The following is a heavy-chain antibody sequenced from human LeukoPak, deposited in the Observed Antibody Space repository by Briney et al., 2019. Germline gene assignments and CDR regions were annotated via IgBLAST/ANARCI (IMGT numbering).Heavy chain of an antibody. CDR2: IYYSGST. V-gene: IGHV4-30-4*01. CDR1: GGSISSGDYY. CDR3: ARGRSSIYFDY. Sequence: SETLSLTCTVSGGSISSGDYYWSWLRQPPGKGLEWIGYIYYSGSTYYNPSLKSRVTISVDTSKNQFSLKLSSVTAADTAVYCCARGRSSIYFDYWGQGTLVTVSS. J-gene: IGHJ4*02. D-gene: IGHD2-2*01.